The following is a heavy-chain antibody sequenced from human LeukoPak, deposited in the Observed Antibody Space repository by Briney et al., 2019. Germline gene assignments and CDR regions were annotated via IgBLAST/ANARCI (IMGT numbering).Heavy chain of an antibody. CDR1: GYTFPSYV. V-gene: IGHV7-4-1*02. CDR2: INTNTGNP. Sequence: ASVKVSCKASGYTFPSYVMNWVGQPLGKGLEWMGWINTNTGNPTYVQGFTGRFVFSLDTSVSTAYLQISSLKAEDTAVYYCATSFPSNWFDPWGQGTLVTVSS. CDR3: ATSFPSNWFDP. J-gene: IGHJ5*02.